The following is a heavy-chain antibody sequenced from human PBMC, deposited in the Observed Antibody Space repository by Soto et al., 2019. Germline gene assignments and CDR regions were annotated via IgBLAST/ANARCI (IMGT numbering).Heavy chain of an antibody. D-gene: IGHD5-18*01. CDR1: GYAFTSYY. CDR3: VAAYSYGLLLDY. V-gene: IGHV1-8*01. Sequence: VASVKVSCKASGYAFTSYYINWVLQATGQGLEWMGWMNPNSGNTGYAQKFQGRVTMTRNTSISTAYMELSSLRSEDTAVYYCVAAYSYGLLLDYWGQGTLVTVSS. J-gene: IGHJ4*02. CDR2: MNPNSGNT.